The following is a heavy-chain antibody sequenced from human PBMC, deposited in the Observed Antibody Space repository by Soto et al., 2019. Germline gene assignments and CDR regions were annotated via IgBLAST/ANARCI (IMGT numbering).Heavy chain of an antibody. Sequence: SETLSLTCTVSGGSIISSGYYWAFIRQPPGKGLEWIGSIYYSGSTYYNPSLKSRVTISVDTSKNQFSLKLSSVSAADTAVYYCARLRKQYDTDVWGQGTPVTVSS. J-gene: IGHJ6*02. D-gene: IGHD4-17*01. CDR1: GGSIISSGYY. CDR3: ARLRKQYDTDV. V-gene: IGHV4-39*01. CDR2: IYYSGST.